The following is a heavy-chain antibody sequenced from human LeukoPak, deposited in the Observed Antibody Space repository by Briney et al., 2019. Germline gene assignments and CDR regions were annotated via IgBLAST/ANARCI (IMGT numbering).Heavy chain of an antibody. CDR1: GLTFSSNW. CDR3: STQRGGSPGDY. J-gene: IGHJ4*02. CDR2: INSDGSST. V-gene: IGHV3-74*01. D-gene: IGHD6-25*01. Sequence: GGSLRLSCATSGLTFSSNWMHWVRQAPGKGLVWVSRINSDGSSTIYADSVKGRFTISRDNAKSTLYLQMNSLRAEDTAVYYCSTQRGGSPGDYWGQGALVTVSS.